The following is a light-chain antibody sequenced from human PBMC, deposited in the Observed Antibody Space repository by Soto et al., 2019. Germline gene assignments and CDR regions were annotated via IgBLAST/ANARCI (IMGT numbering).Light chain of an antibody. CDR3: GSYTSRSTLVV. V-gene: IGLV2-14*01. CDR1: SSDVGGYNY. J-gene: IGLJ2*01. CDR2: DVS. Sequence: QSALTQPASVSGSPGQSITISCTGTSSDVGGYNYVSWYQRHPGKAPKLMIYDVSNRPSGVSNRFSGFKSGNSASLTISGLQSEDEADYYCGSYTSRSTLVVFGGGTKVTVL.